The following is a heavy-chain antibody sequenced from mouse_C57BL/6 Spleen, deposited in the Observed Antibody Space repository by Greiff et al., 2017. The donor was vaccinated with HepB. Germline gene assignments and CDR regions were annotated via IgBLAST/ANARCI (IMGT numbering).Heavy chain of an antibody. CDR2: ISYDGSN. Sequence: VQLQQSGPGLVKPSQSLSLTCSVTGYSITSGYYWNWIRQFPGNKLEWMGYISYDGSNNYNPSLKNRISITRDTSKNQFFLKLNSVTTEDTATYYCASDYGNYFDYWGQGTTLTVSS. D-gene: IGHD2-1*01. J-gene: IGHJ2*01. CDR3: ASDYGNYFDY. V-gene: IGHV3-6*01. CDR1: GYSITSGYY.